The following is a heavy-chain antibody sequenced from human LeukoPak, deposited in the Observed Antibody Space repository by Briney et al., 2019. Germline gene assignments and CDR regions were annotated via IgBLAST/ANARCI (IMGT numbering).Heavy chain of an antibody. CDR2: INGRGDKT. Sequence: GGSLRLSCAASGFTFSRHAMGWVRQAPGKGLEWVSTINGRGDKTFYTDSVKGRFTISRDNAKNSLYLQMNSLRVEDTAVYYCARFAILPTMRAVDYWGQGTPVTVSS. D-gene: IGHD5-12*01. V-gene: IGHV3-23*01. CDR3: ARFAILPTMRAVDY. CDR1: GFTFSRHA. J-gene: IGHJ4*02.